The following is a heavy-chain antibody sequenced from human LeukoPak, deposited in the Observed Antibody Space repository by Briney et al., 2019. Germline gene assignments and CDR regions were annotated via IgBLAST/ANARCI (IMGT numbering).Heavy chain of an antibody. V-gene: IGHV4-4*02. CDR2: IYHSGST. J-gene: IGHJ4*02. D-gene: IGHD6-13*01. CDR1: GGSISSTKW. Sequence: PSGTLSLTCAVSGGSISSTKWWSWVRQPPGKGLEWIGEIYHSGSTNYNPSLKSRVTISVDKSKNQFSLKLSSVTAADTAVYYCARHSATAGTSFDYWGQGTLVTVSS. CDR3: ARHSATAGTSFDY.